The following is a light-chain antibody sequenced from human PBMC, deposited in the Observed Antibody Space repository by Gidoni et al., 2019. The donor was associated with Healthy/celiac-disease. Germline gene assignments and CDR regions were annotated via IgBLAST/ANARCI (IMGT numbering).Light chain of an antibody. V-gene: IGLV3-21*02. CDR1: NIGSKS. CDR2: DDS. CDR3: QVWDSSSDHVV. Sequence: SDGLTQPPSVSVAPGQTARITCGGNNIGSKSVHWYQQKPGPAPVRVVYDDSDRPSGIPERFSGSNSGSTATLPISRVEAGDEADYYCQVWDSSSDHVVFGGGTKLTVL. J-gene: IGLJ2*01.